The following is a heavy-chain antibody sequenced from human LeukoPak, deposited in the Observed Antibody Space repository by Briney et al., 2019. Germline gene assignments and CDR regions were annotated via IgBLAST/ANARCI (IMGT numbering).Heavy chain of an antibody. J-gene: IGHJ3*02. D-gene: IGHD3-16*01. V-gene: IGHV1-8*01. CDR3: ARGKYYDRYAFDI. CDR1: GYTFTTYD. Sequence: ASVKVSCKASGYTFTTYDINRVRQATGQGLEWMGWMNPNSGNTGYAQKFQGRVTMTRNTSITTAYMELSSLISEDTAVYYCARGKYYDRYAFDIWGQGTMVTVSS. CDR2: MNPNSGNT.